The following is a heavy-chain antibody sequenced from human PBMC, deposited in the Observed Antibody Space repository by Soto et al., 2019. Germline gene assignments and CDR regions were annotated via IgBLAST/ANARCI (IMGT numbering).Heavy chain of an antibody. CDR1: GGSISSSSYY. J-gene: IGHJ5*02. Sequence: SETLSLTCTVSGGSISSSSYYWGWIRQPPGKGLEWIGSIYYSGSTYYNPSLKSRVTISVDTSKNQFSLKLSSVTAADTAVYYCAKVRTRRWFDPWGQGTLVTVPS. CDR2: IYYSGST. CDR3: AKVRTRRWFDP. V-gene: IGHV4-39*01.